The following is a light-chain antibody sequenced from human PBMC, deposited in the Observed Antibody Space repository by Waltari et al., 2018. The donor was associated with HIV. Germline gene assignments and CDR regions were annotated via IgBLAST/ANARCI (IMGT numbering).Light chain of an antibody. CDR3: QQYNNWPPWT. CDR1: QTVSTN. J-gene: IGKJ1*01. V-gene: IGKV3-15*01. Sequence: VMTQSPAPLSLSPGVIATLPCSARQTVSTNLAGYQQKPGQAPRLLIYDAATRATGIPARFSGSGAGTEFTLTITSLQSEDSAIYYCQQYNNWPPWTFGQGTKVEIK. CDR2: DAA.